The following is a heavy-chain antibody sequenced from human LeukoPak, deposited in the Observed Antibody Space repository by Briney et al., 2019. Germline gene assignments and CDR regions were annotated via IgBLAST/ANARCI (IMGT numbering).Heavy chain of an antibody. Sequence: GGSLRLSCAASGFVFGDHGMHWVRLVTGKGLEWVAFIRHDGSDKYYIDSVKDRFIISRDNSKNTLYLQMNSLRTEDTAVYYCATEFNYYGSGSYSWGQGTLVTVSS. CDR3: ATEFNYYGSGSYS. CDR1: GFVFGDHG. J-gene: IGHJ5*02. D-gene: IGHD3-10*01. V-gene: IGHV3-30*02. CDR2: IRHDGSDK.